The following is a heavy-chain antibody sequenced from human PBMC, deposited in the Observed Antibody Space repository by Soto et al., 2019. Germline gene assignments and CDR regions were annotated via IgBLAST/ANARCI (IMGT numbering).Heavy chain of an antibody. CDR2: IYYSGST. V-gene: IGHV4-59*01. J-gene: IGHJ4*02. Sequence: SETLSLTCTVSGGSISSYCWSWIRQPPGKGLEWIGYIYYSGSTNYNPSLKSRVTISVDTSKNQFSLKLSSVTAADTAVYYCARDRCSGGSCYSGFDYWGQGTQVTVSS. CDR1: GGSISSYC. D-gene: IGHD2-15*01. CDR3: ARDRCSGGSCYSGFDY.